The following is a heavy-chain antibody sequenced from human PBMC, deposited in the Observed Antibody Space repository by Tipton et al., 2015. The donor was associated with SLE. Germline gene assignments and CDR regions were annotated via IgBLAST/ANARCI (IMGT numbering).Heavy chain of an antibody. J-gene: IGHJ4*02. D-gene: IGHD3-22*01. CDR2: ISAYNGNT. CDR3: ARDHYYDSSGYYYVGDY. CDR1: GYTFTSYG. V-gene: IGHV1-18*04. Sequence: QLVQSGAEVKKPGASVKVSCKASGYTFTSYGISWVRQAPGQGLEWMGWISAYNGNTNYAQRFQGRVTMTTDTSTSTAYMELRSLRSDDTAVYYCARDHYYDSSGYYYVGDYWGQGTLVTVSS.